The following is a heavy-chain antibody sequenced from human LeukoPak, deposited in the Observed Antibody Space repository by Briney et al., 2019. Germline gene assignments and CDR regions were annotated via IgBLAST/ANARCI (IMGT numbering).Heavy chain of an antibody. CDR2: IRYDGNNK. V-gene: IGHV3-30*02. CDR3: AKDHYDMDTFNI. D-gene: IGHD3-22*01. Sequence: PGGSLRLSCAASGSTFSSYGMHWVRQAPGRGLEWVTFIRYDGNNKYYGDSVRGRFTISRDNSKNTLYLQMNSLRAEDTAVYYCAKDHYDMDTFNIWGQGTMVTVSS. CDR1: GSTFSSYG. J-gene: IGHJ3*02.